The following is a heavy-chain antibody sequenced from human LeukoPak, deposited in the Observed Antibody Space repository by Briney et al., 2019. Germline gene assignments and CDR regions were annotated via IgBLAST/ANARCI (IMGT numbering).Heavy chain of an antibody. J-gene: IGHJ4*02. D-gene: IGHD5-24*01. CDR3: ALSREGSFGY. V-gene: IGHV1-46*01. CDR1: GYTFTSNY. CDR2: ISPSGGST. Sequence: GPSVKVSFKASGYTFTSNYMHWVRQAPGQGPEWMGVISPSGGSTTYAQKFQGRVTLTRDMSTSTDYLELSSLRSEDTAVYYCALSREGSFGYWGQGTLVTVSS.